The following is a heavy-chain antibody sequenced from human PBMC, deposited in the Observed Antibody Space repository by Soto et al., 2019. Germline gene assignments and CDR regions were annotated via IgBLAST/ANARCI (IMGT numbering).Heavy chain of an antibody. D-gene: IGHD3-9*01. Sequence: SETLSLTCTVSGGSISSYYWSWIRQPPGKGLEWIGYIYYSGSTNYNPSLKSRVTISVDTSKNQFSLKLSSVTAADTAVYYCARHIREYGYFDWLPSGEYYYYGMDVWGQGTTVTVSS. V-gene: IGHV4-59*08. CDR2: IYYSGST. CDR3: ARHIREYGYFDWLPSGEYYYYGMDV. J-gene: IGHJ6*02. CDR1: GGSISSYY.